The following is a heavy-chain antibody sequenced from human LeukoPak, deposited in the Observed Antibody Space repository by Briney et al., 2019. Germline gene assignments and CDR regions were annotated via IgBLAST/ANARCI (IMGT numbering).Heavy chain of an antibody. V-gene: IGHV3-30*04. CDR2: ISYDGSNK. CDR1: GFTFSSYA. CDR3: ASTGYSSGWPFDY. Sequence: PGGSLRLSCAASGFTFSSYAMHGVRQAPGKGLEWVAVISYDGSNKYYADSVKGRFTISRDNSKNTLYLQMNSLRAEDTAVYYCASTGYSSGWPFDYWGQGTLVTVSS. J-gene: IGHJ4*02. D-gene: IGHD6-19*01.